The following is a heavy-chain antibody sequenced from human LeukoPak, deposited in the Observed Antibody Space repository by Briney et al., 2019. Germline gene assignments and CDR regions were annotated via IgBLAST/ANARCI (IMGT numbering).Heavy chain of an antibody. CDR2: INHSGST. CDR3: ARERAFYSSGWYVPAIQNRDNYVDY. CDR1: GGSFSGYY. Sequence: SETLSLTCAVYGGSFSGYYWSWIRQPPEKGLEWIGEINHSGSTNYNPSLKSRVTISVDTSKNQFSLKLSSVTAADTAVYYCARERAFYSSGWYVPAIQNRDNYVDYWGQGTLVTVSS. D-gene: IGHD6-19*01. J-gene: IGHJ4*02. V-gene: IGHV4-34*01.